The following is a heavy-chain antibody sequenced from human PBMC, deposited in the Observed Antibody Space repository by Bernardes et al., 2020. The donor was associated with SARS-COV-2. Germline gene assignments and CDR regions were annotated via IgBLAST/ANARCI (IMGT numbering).Heavy chain of an antibody. D-gene: IGHD2-2*01. Sequence: SETLSLTCTVSGGSISSNYWSWIRQAPGKGLEWIGNFYTSGSTNYNPSLNSRVTISVDMSKNQFSLKLSSVTTADTAVYYCARGGTSSIWFDPWGQETLVTVSS. CDR1: GGSISSNY. J-gene: IGHJ5*02. V-gene: IGHV4-59*01. CDR3: ARGGTSSIWFDP. CDR2: FYTSGST.